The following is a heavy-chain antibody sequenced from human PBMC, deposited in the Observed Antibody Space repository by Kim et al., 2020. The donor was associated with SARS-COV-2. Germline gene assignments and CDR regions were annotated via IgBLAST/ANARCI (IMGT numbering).Heavy chain of an antibody. V-gene: IGHV4-34*01. CDR2: INHSGST. D-gene: IGHD3-10*01. J-gene: IGHJ4*02. CDR1: GGSFSGYY. Sequence: SETLSLTCAVYGGSFSGYYWSWIRQPPGKGLEWIGEINHSGSTNYNPSLKSRVTISVDTSKNQFSLKLSSVTAADTAVYYCARGSPKSVLAGQAGSDFDYWGQGTLVTVSS. CDR3: ARGSPKSVLAGQAGSDFDY.